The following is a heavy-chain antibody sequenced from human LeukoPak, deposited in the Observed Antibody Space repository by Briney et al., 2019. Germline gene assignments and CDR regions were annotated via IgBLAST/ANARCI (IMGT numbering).Heavy chain of an antibody. Sequence: QPGRSLRLSCAASGFTFSSYGMHWVRQAPGKGLEWVAVISNDGSNKYYADSVKGRFTISRDNSKNTVYLQMNSLRAEDTAVFYCAKVGIAVADVDYWGQGTLVTVSS. J-gene: IGHJ4*02. V-gene: IGHV3-30*18. D-gene: IGHD6-19*01. CDR2: ISNDGSNK. CDR3: AKVGIAVADVDY. CDR1: GFTFSSYG.